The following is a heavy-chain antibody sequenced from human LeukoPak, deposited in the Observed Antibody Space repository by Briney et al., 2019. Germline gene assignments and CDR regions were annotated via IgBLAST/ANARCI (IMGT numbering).Heavy chain of an antibody. CDR1: GGTFISYG. J-gene: IGHJ5*02. V-gene: IGHV1-18*01. D-gene: IGHD2-15*01. CDR2: ISAYNGNT. Sequence: ASVKVSCKASGGTFISYGISWVRQAPGQGLEWMGWISAYNGNTNYAQKLQGRVTMTTDTSTSTAYMELRSLRSDDTAVYYCARDLDWRWLLHPRGFDPWGQGTLVTVSS. CDR3: ARDLDWRWLLHPRGFDP.